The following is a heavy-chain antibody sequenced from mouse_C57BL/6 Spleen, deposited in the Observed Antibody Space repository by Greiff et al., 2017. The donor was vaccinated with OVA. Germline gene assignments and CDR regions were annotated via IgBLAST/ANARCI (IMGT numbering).Heavy chain of an antibody. CDR3: ARTVVAPDV. V-gene: IGHV5-16*01. D-gene: IGHD1-1*01. J-gene: IGHJ1*03. Sequence: EVKLVESEPGLVQPGSSMKLSCTASGFTFSDYYMAWVRQVPEKGLEWVANINSDGSSTYYLDSLKSRFIISRDNAKNILYLQMISLKSEDTATYYCARTVVAPDVWGTGTTVTVSS. CDR1: GFTFSDYY. CDR2: INSDGSST.